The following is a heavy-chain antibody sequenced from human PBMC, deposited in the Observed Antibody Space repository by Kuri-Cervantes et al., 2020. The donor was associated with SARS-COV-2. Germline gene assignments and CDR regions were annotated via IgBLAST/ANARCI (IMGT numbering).Heavy chain of an antibody. V-gene: IGHV3-30-3*01. J-gene: IGHJ4*02. Sequence: LSLTCAASGFTFNTYAVHWVRQAPGKGLEWVAVISYDGSNKYYADSVKGRFTISRDNSKNTLYLQMNSLRAEDTAVYYCARAYCSSTSCQLDYWGQGTLVTVSS. CDR3: ARAYCSSTSCQLDY. CDR2: ISYDGSNK. CDR1: GFTFNTYA. D-gene: IGHD2-2*01.